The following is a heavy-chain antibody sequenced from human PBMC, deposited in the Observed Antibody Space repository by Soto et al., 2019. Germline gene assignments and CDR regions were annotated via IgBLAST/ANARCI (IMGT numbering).Heavy chain of an antibody. Sequence: EVQLVESGGGLVQPGGSLRLSCAASGFTFSSYSMNWVRQAPGKGPEWVSYISSSSSTIYYADSVKGRFTISRDNAKISLYLQMNRLRDEDTAVYYCERVGFSSSWYGFDCWGKGTLVTVSS. CDR1: GFTFSSYS. J-gene: IGHJ4*02. CDR3: ERVGFSSSWYGFDC. V-gene: IGHV3-48*02. CDR2: ISSSSSTI. D-gene: IGHD6-13*01.